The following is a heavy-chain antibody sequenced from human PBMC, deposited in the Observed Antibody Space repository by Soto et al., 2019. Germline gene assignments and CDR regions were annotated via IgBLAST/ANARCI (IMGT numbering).Heavy chain of an antibody. CDR2: IYYSGST. Sequence: ASETLSLTCTVSGGSISSYYWSWIRQPPGEGLEWIGYIYYSGSTNYNPSLKSRVTISVDTSKNQFSLKLSSVTAADTAVYYCARGFTTNYYGSKEGNWFDPWGQGTLVTVSS. D-gene: IGHD3-10*01. CDR3: ARGFTTNYYGSKEGNWFDP. J-gene: IGHJ5*02. V-gene: IGHV4-59*08. CDR1: GGSISSYY.